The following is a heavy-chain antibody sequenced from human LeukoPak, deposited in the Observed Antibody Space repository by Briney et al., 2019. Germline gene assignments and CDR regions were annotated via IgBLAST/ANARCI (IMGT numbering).Heavy chain of an antibody. CDR3: ARIPRYSSSWSSY. J-gene: IGHJ4*02. Sequence: SETLSLTCAVYGGSFSGYYWSWIRQPPGKGRECIGEINHSGSPNYNPSLKSRVTISVDTSKNQFSLKLSSVTAADTAVYYCARIPRYSSSWSSYWGQGTLVTVSS. CDR1: GGSFSGYY. D-gene: IGHD6-13*01. V-gene: IGHV4-34*01. CDR2: INHSGSP.